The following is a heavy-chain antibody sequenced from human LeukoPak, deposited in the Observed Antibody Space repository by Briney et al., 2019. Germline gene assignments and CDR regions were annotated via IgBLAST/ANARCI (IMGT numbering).Heavy chain of an antibody. CDR2: INPNTGDT. CDR1: GYTFTAYY. CDR3: ARDDYVLTSFDP. V-gene: IGHV1-2*02. Sequence: ASVKVSCKASGYTFTAYYMHWVRQAPGQGLEWMGWINPNTGDTNYAQKFQGRVTMTRDTSISTAYMELTSLRSDDTAVYYCARDDYVLTSFDPWGQGTLVTVSS. J-gene: IGHJ5*02. D-gene: IGHD3-16*01.